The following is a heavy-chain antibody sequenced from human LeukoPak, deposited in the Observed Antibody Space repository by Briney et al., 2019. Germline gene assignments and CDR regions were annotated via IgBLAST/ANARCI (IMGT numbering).Heavy chain of an antibody. CDR2: IKQDGSEK. V-gene: IGHV3-7*01. Sequence: QSGGSLRLSCAASGFTFSSYWMSWFRQAPGEGLEWVANIKQDGSEKSYVDSVKGRFAISRDNAKNSLYLQMNSLRAEDTAVHSCARIGLFSNGRFYFDYWGQGVLVTVSS. D-gene: IGHD3-22*01. CDR1: GFTFSSYW. J-gene: IGHJ4*02. CDR3: ARIGLFSNGRFYFDY.